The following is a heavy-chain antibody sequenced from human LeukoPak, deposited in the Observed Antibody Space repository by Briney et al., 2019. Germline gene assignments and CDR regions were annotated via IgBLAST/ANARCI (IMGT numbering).Heavy chain of an antibody. D-gene: IGHD5-18*01. CDR3: AGDRGPKYVATATDAFDI. V-gene: IGHV3-23*01. J-gene: IGHJ3*02. CDR2: ISGSGGTT. Sequence: RGSLRLSCAASGFTFSSYAMSWVRQAPGKGLEWVSAISGSGGTTYYADSVKGRFTISRDNSTNTLHLQMNSLRAEYTAVYYCAGDRGPKYVATATDAFDIWGQGTMVTVSS. CDR1: GFTFSSYA.